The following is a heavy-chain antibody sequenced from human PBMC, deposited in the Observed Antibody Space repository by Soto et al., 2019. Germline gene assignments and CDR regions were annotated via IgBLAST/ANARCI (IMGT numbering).Heavy chain of an antibody. CDR3: ARDSTTIFGVVIAYYYYGMDV. CDR2: IWYDGSNK. CDR1: GFTFRSYG. V-gene: IGHV3-33*01. Sequence: PGGSLRLSCTASGFTFRSYGIHWGRQAPGKGLAWVAIIWYDGSNKYYADSVNGRFTISRENSKNMLYVQMNSLSAEDTAVYYWARDSTTIFGVVIAYYYYGMDVWGQGTTVTVSS. J-gene: IGHJ6*02. D-gene: IGHD3-3*01.